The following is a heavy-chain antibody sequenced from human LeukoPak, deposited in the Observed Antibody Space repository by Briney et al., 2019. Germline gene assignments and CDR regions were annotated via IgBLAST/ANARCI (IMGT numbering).Heavy chain of an antibody. CDR3: AGPTTDTSYYYYGMDV. Sequence: ASVKVSCKASGYTFTSYAISWVRQAPGQGLEWMGRIIPILGIANYAQKFQGRVTITADKSTSTAYMELSSLRSEDTAVYYCAGPTTDTSYYYYGMDVWGQGTTVTVSS. CDR2: IIPILGIA. V-gene: IGHV1-69*04. J-gene: IGHJ6*02. D-gene: IGHD1-1*01. CDR1: GYTFTSYA.